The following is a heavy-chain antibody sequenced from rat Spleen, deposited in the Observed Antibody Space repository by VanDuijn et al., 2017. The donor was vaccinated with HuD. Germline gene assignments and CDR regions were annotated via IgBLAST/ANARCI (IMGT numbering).Heavy chain of an antibody. CDR2: ISYDGSST. Sequence: EVQLVESGEGLVQPGRSLKLSCAASGFTFSDYNMAWVRQAPKKGLEWVATISYDGSSTYYRDSVKGRFAISRDNAKSTLYLQMDSLRSEDTATYYCARHGELRRAFFDYWGQGVMVTVSS. V-gene: IGHV5-7*01. CDR1: GFTFSDYN. J-gene: IGHJ2*01. CDR3: ARHGELRRAFFDY. D-gene: IGHD1-11*01.